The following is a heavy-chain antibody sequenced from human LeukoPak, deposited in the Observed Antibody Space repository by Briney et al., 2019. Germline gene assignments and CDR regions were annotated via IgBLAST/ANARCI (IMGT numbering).Heavy chain of an antibody. V-gene: IGHV3-48*03. D-gene: IGHD2-21*01. J-gene: IGHJ4*02. CDR1: GFTFSSYE. CDR2: ISTSGSTI. CDR3: ARDFVGIDY. Sequence: GGCLRLSCAASGFTFSSYEMNWVRQAPGKGREWVSYISTSGSTIYYADSVKGRFTISRDNAKNSLYLQMNSLRAEDTAVYYCARDFVGIDYWGQGTLVTVSS.